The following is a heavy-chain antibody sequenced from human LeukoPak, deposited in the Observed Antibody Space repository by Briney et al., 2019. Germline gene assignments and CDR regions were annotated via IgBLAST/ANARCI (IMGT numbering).Heavy chain of an antibody. J-gene: IGHJ4*02. CDR3: ARETDGDYDRGAFDY. Sequence: PGGSLRLSCAASGFTFSSYGMHWVRQAPGKGLEWVAFIRYDGSNKYYADSVKGRFTISRDNAKNTLYLQMNSLRAEDTAVYYCARETDGDYDRGAFDYWGQGTLVTVSS. CDR2: IRYDGSNK. D-gene: IGHD4-17*01. CDR1: GFTFSSYG. V-gene: IGHV3-30*02.